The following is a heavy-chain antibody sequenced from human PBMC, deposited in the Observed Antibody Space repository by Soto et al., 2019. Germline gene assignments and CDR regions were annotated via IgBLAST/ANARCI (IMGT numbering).Heavy chain of an antibody. V-gene: IGHV4-59*11. D-gene: IGHD3-10*02. CDR1: GGSISTHY. CDR2: VYYTGNS. Sequence: SETLSLTCTVSGGSISTHYWSWVRQVPGRGLEWLGYVYYTGNSKHNPSLKGRVTVSIAPSKSQFSLELTSVSAADSAVYYCAGGYYYVGSGPYLYIYGMDVWDQGTTVTVSS. CDR3: AGGYYYVGSGPYLYIYGMDV. J-gene: IGHJ6*02.